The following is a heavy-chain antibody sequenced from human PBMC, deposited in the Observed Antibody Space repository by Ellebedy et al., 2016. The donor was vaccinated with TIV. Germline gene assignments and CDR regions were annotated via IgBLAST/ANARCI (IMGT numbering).Heavy chain of an antibody. CDR2: ISAYNGNT. CDR3: ARDCSSTSCYMEDYYGMDV. CDR1: GYTFTSYG. J-gene: IGHJ6*02. D-gene: IGHD2-2*02. Sequence: AASVKVSCKASGYTFTSYGISWVRQAPGQGLEWMGWISAYNGNTNYAQKLQGRVTMTTDTPTSTAYMELRSLRSDDTTVYYCARDCSSTSCYMEDYYGMDVWGQGTTVTVSS. V-gene: IGHV1-18*01.